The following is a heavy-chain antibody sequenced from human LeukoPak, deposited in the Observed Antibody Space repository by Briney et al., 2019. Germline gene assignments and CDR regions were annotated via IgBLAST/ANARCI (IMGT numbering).Heavy chain of an antibody. CDR1: GGSISSGGYY. CDR3: ARESVYGSAPSAFDY. V-gene: IGHV4-31*03. CDR2: IYYSGST. D-gene: IGHD3-10*01. Sequence: SETLSLTCTVSGGSISSGGYYWSWIRQHPGKGLEWIGYIYYSGSTYYNPSLKSRVTISVDTSKNQFSLKLSSVTAADTAVYYCARESVYGSAPSAFDYWGQGTLVTVSS. J-gene: IGHJ4*02.